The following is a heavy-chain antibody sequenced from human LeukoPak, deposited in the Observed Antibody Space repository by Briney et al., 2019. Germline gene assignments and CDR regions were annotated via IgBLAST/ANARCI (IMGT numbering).Heavy chain of an antibody. CDR3: ARAAYNWNFLHNWFDP. CDR2: INHSGST. Sequence: SETLSLTCAVYGGSFSGYYWSWIRQPPGKGLEWIGEINHSGSTNYNPSLKSRVTISVDTSKNQFSLKLSSVTAADTAVYYCARAAYNWNFLHNWFDPWGQGTLVTVSS. CDR1: GGSFSGYY. J-gene: IGHJ5*02. V-gene: IGHV4-34*01. D-gene: IGHD1-1*01.